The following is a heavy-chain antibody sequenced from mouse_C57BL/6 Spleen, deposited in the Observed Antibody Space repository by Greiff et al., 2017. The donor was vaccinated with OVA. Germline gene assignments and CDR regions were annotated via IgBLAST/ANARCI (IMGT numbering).Heavy chain of an antibody. Sequence: VQLQQSGPELVKPGASVKISCKASGYAFSSSWMNWVKQRPGKGLEWIGRIYPGDGDTNYNGKFKGKATLTADKSSSTAYMQLSSLTSEDSAVYFCARMNYYGSYLDYWGQGTTLTVSS. CDR1: GYAFSSSW. CDR2: IYPGDGDT. J-gene: IGHJ2*01. V-gene: IGHV1-82*01. D-gene: IGHD1-2*01. CDR3: ARMNYYGSYLDY.